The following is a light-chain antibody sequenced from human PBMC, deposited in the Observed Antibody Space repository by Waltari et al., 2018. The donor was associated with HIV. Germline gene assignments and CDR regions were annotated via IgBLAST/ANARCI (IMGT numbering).Light chain of an antibody. J-gene: IGLJ3*02. CDR1: SSNIGTYYD. CDR2: GNN. Sequence: HSVLTQPPSVSGAPGQRVTISCTGSSSNIGTYYDVHWYQQLPGTAPKLLIFGNNNRPSGVPDRFSGSKSGTSASLAITGLQAEDEADYHCQSYDNSLSGWVFGGGTKLTVL. V-gene: IGLV1-40*01. CDR3: QSYDNSLSGWV.